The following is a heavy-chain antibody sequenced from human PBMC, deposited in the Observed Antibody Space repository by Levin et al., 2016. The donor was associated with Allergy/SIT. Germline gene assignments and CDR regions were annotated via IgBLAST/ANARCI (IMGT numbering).Heavy chain of an antibody. CDR2: IYYSGST. CDR1: GGSISRSGYY. Sequence: SETLSLTCTVSGGSISRSGYYWSWIRQHPGKGLEWIGYIYYSGSTYYNPSLKSRVTISVDTSKNQFSLNLSSVTAADTAVYYCARSMNIDRYYFDYWGQGTLVTVSS. J-gene: IGHJ4*02. CDR3: ARSMNIDRYYFDY. D-gene: IGHD2/OR15-2a*01. V-gene: IGHV4-31*03.